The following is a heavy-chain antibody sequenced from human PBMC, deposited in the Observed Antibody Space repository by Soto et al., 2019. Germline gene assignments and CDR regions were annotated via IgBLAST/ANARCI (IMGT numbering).Heavy chain of an antibody. CDR1: GGSVSSGSYY. J-gene: IGHJ6*02. Sequence: QVQLQESGPGLVKPSETLSLTCTVSGGSVSSGSYYWSWIRQPPGKGLEWIGYIYYSGSTNYNPALKGRVTISVDTSKNQFSLKLSSVTAADTAVYYGAREEVGAKTDYGMDVWGQGTTVTVSS. D-gene: IGHD1-26*01. CDR2: IYYSGST. CDR3: AREEVGAKTDYGMDV. V-gene: IGHV4-61*01.